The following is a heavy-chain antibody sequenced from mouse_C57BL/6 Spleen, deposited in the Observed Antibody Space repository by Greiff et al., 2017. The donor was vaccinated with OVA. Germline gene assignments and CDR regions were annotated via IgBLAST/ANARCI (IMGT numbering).Heavy chain of an antibody. Sequence: DVKLVESEGGLVQPGSSMKLSCTASGFTFSDYYMAWVRQVPEKGLEWVANINYDGSSTYYLDSLKSRFIISRDNAKNILYLQMSNLKSEDTATYYCARVFITGGYFDVWGTGTTVTVSS. D-gene: IGHD1-1*01. CDR2: INYDGSST. V-gene: IGHV5-16*01. J-gene: IGHJ1*03. CDR1: GFTFSDYY. CDR3: ARVFITGGYFDV.